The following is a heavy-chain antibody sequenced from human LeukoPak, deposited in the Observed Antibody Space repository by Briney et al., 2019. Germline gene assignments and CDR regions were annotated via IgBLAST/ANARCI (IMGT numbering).Heavy chain of an antibody. J-gene: IGHJ4*02. CDR1: GFTFSSYA. V-gene: IGHV3-23*01. D-gene: IGHD6-6*01. CDR2: ITNSGGDT. Sequence: PGGSLRLSCAASGFTFSSYAMSWVRQAPGKRLEWVSAITNSGGDTYHADSVKGRFTISRDNSKNTLYLQMNSQRVEDTAVYYCAKGSSSSRPYYFDYWGQGTLVTVSS. CDR3: AKGSSSSRPYYFDY.